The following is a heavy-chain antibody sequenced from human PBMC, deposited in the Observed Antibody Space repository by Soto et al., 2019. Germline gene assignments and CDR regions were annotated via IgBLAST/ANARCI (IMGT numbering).Heavy chain of an antibody. CDR2: IGYNGDSI. Sequence: EVQLVQSGEGLVKPGDSLRLSCVVSGLTFSSFSMNWVRQAPGKGLEWVSSIGYNGDSIYYADSVRGRFTISRDNSKDSLFLQMNSLTVEDTGVYYCAKSPTFDFWGQGTLVNVSP. J-gene: IGHJ4*02. V-gene: IGHV3-21*01. CDR1: GLTFSSFS. CDR3: AKSPTFDF.